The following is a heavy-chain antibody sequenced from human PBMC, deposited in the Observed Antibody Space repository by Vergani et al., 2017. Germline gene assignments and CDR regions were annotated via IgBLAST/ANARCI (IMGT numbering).Heavy chain of an antibody. D-gene: IGHD5-12*01. J-gene: IGHJ4*02. CDR1: GFSFPGYA. CDR3: TKGSRGYTGYFFDY. Sequence: EVQLLESGGGLVQPGGSLRLSCEASGFSFPGYAMSWVRQAPGKGLEWVSSVSGSSATPYYADSVKGRFIISRDNSKNTLHLQMNSLRADDTAVYYCTKGSRGYTGYFFDYWGQGTLATDSS. CDR2: VSGSSATP. V-gene: IGHV3-23*01.